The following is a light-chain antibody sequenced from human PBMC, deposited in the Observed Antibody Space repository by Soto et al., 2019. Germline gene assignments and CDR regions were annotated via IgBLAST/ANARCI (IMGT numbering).Light chain of an antibody. J-gene: IGKJ1*01. Sequence: DIQMTRSPSSLSASVGDRVTITCRTSQTISSSLNWYQQKPGKAPKLLIYAISNLQSGVPSRFSGSGSGTDFTLTISSLQPEDFATYHCQQSYSTPWTFGQGTEVAIK. CDR2: AIS. CDR1: QTISSS. V-gene: IGKV1-39*01. CDR3: QQSYSTPWT.